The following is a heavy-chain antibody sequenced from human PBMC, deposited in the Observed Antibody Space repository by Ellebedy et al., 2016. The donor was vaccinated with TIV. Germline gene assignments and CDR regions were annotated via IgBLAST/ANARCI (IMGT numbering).Heavy chain of an antibody. D-gene: IGHD3-22*01. V-gene: IGHV1-18*01. CDR2: ISAYNGNT. CDR1: GYTFTSYG. J-gene: IGHJ4*02. Sequence: ASVKVSCKASGYTFTSYGISWVRQAPGQGLEWMGWISAYNGNTNYAQKLQGRVTMTTDTSTSTTYMELRSLRSDDTAVYYCARERYYYDSSGLDYWGQGTLVTVSS. CDR3: ARERYYYDSSGLDY.